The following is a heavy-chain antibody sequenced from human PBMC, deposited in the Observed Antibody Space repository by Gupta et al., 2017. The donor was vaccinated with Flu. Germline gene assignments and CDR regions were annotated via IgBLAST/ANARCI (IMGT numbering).Heavy chain of an antibody. V-gene: IGHV3-33*01. CDR1: GFAFKDFD. CDR3: ARDKGTDDGLGRHENIYGMDF. D-gene: IGHD3/OR15-3a*01. CDR2: GWFDCSSQ. Sequence: QVQLVWSGRGVAQPGASLSLSCVASGFAFKDFDIHWVRQTPATGMEWVAVGWFDCSSQYYADSVRGRFDISRDNSRDTTYLQMNNLRAADTAIYYCARDKGTDDGLGRHENIYGMDFWGHGTAVTVAS. J-gene: IGHJ6*02.